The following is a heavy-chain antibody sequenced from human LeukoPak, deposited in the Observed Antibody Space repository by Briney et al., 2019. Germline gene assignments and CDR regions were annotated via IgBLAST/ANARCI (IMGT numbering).Heavy chain of an antibody. CDR2: ISAYNGNT. CDR1: GYTFTSYG. J-gene: IGHJ4*02. Sequence: ASVKVSCKASGYTFTSYGVSWVRQAPGQGLKWMGWISAYNGNTNYAQKLQGGVTMTTDTSTSTACRELRSLRSDDTAVYYCARGDYGAGSYRYFDYWGQGTLVTVPS. D-gene: IGHD3-10*01. V-gene: IGHV1-18*01. CDR3: ARGDYGAGSYRYFDY.